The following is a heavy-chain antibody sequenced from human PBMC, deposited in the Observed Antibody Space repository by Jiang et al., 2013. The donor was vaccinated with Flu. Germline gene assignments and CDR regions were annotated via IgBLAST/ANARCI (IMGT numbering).Heavy chain of an antibody. J-gene: IGHJ1*01. CDR3: IMVYNTGRSPTSGYFQH. D-gene: IGHD3-10*01. CDR2: IYPDDSDT. CDR1: GYSFSSNW. V-gene: IGHV5-51*03. Sequence: GAEVKKPGESLKISCQGSGYSFSSNWIGWVRQMPGKGLEWMGIIYPDDSDTRYSPSFQGQVTISADKSISTAYLQWSSLKASDTAMYYCIMVYNTGRSPTSGYFQHWGQGTLVTVSS.